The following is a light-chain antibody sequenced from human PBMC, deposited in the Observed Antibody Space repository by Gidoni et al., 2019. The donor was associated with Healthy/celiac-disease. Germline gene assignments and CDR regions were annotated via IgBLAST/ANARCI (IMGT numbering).Light chain of an antibody. CDR3: QQYYSTRT. CDR1: QSVLYSSNNKNY. J-gene: IGKJ1*01. V-gene: IGKV4-1*01. Sequence: DIVMTQSPDSLAVSLGERATINCTSSQSVLYSSNNKNYLAWYQQKPGQPPKLLIYWASTRESGVPDRFSGSGSGTDFTLTISSLQAEDVAVYYCQQYYSTRTFGQXTKVEIK. CDR2: WAS.